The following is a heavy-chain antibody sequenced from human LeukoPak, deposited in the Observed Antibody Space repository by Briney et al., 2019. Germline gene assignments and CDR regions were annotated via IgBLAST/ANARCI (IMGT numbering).Heavy chain of an antibody. Sequence: GGSLRLSCAVSGITLSDYGMSWVRQAPGKGLEWVAGISDRGSRTNYADSVKGRFTISTDHPQNTLYLQMNSLRAEDTAVYFCAKRGVVIRVILVGFHKEAYYFDSWGQGALVTVSS. CDR1: GITLSDYG. CDR3: AKRGVVIRVILVGFHKEAYYFDS. CDR2: ISDRGSRT. J-gene: IGHJ4*02. D-gene: IGHD3-22*01. V-gene: IGHV3-23*01.